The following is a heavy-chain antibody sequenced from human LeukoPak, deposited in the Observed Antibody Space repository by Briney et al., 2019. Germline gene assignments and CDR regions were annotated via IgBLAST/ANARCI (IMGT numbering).Heavy chain of an antibody. D-gene: IGHD2-2*01. CDR3: AKPPRGYCSSTSCYAPFDY. J-gene: IGHJ4*02. CDR2: ISGSGGST. CDR1: GFIFGDYA. V-gene: IGHV3-23*01. Sequence: GGSLRLSCTASGFIFGDYAMSWVRQAPGKGLEWVSAISGSGGSTYYADSVKGRFTISRDNSKNTLYLQMNSLRAEDTAVYYCAKPPRGYCSSTSCYAPFDYWGQGTLVTVSS.